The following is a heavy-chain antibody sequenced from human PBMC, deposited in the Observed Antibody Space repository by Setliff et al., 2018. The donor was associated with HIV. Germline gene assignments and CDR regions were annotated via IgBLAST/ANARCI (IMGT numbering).Heavy chain of an antibody. Sequence: SETLSLTCSVSGDSISSGSYYWSWIRLPPGKGLEYIGYIYYSGNTDYNPSLKSRVTISVDRSKNQFSLKLNSVTAADTAVYYCARSPGVDTNMAFDYWGQGMLVTVS. CDR3: ARSPGVDTNMAFDY. CDR1: GDSISSGSYY. CDR2: IYYSGNT. J-gene: IGHJ4*02. D-gene: IGHD5-18*01. V-gene: IGHV4-61*01.